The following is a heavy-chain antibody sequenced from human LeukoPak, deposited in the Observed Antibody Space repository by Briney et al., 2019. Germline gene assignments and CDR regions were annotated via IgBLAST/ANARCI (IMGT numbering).Heavy chain of an antibody. D-gene: IGHD4-17*01. CDR2: INHRGRT. Sequence: SETLSLTCAVYGGSFSGYYWSWIRQPPGKGLEWIGEINHRGRTNYNPSLKSRVTISVDTSKNQFSLKLSSVTAAGTAVYYCARGLTTVTTVRYFDYWGQGTLVTVSS. CDR3: ARGLTTVTTVRYFDY. V-gene: IGHV4-34*01. J-gene: IGHJ4*02. CDR1: GGSFSGYY.